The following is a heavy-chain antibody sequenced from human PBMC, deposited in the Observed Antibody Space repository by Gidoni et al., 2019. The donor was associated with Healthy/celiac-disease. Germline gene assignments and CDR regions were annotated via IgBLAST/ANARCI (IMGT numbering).Heavy chain of an antibody. J-gene: IGHJ4*02. Sequence: QVQLVQSGAEVKKPGASVKVSCKASGYTFTVYYMHWVRQAPGQGLEWMGWINPNSGGTNYAKKFQGWVTMTRDTSISTAYMELSRLRSDDTAVYYCARGGHRGFLRYSYGYGPEDYFDYWGQGTLVTVSS. CDR1: GYTFTVYY. CDR2: INPNSGGT. D-gene: IGHD5-18*01. V-gene: IGHV1-2*04. CDR3: ARGGHRGFLRYSYGYGPEDYFDY.